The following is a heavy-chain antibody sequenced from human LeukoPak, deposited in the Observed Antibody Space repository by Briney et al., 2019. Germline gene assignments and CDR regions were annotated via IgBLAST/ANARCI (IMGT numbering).Heavy chain of an antibody. Sequence: SVKVSCKASGGTFSSYAISWVRQAPGQGLEWMGGIIPIFGTANYAQKFQGRVTITADESTSTAYMELSSLRSEDTAVYYCARGASGYCSGGSCYNFDYWGQGTLVTLSS. CDR3: ARGASGYCSGGSCYNFDY. J-gene: IGHJ4*02. CDR1: GGTFSSYA. CDR2: IIPIFGTA. V-gene: IGHV1-69*13. D-gene: IGHD2-15*01.